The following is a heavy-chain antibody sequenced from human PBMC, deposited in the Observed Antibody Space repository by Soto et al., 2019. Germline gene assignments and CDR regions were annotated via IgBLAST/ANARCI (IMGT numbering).Heavy chain of an antibody. J-gene: IGHJ4*02. V-gene: IGHV3-23*01. CDR3: AKAFGPVVPAARLGY. CDR2: ISGSGGST. D-gene: IGHD2-2*01. Sequence: GGSLRLSCVASGFTFSSYAMSWVRQAPGKGLEWVSAISGSGGSTYYADSMKGRFTISRDNSKNTLYLQMNSLRAEDTAVYYCAKAFGPVVPAARLGYWGQGTLVTVSS. CDR1: GFTFSSYA.